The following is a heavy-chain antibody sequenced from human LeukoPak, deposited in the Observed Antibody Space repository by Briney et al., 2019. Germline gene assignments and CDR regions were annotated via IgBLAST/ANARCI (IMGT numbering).Heavy chain of an antibody. CDR1: GFTFSSYS. D-gene: IGHD2-2*01. Sequence: GGSLRLSCAASGFTFSSYSMNWVRQAPGKGLEWVSSISSSSTYIYYADSVKGRFTISRDNAKNSLYLQMNSLRAEVTAVYYCARDLQYCSSTSCYASYFDYWGQGTLVTVSS. CDR3: ARDLQYCSSTSCYASYFDY. CDR2: ISSSSTYI. V-gene: IGHV3-21*01. J-gene: IGHJ4*02.